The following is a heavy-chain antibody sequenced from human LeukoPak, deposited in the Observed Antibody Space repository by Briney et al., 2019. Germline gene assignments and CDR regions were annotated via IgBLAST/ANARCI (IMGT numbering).Heavy chain of an antibody. J-gene: IGHJ4*02. CDR2: IYYSGST. CDR3: ARAVAGTTPFDY. D-gene: IGHD6-19*01. CDR1: GGSISSYY. V-gene: IGHV4-59*08. Sequence: SETPSLTCTVSGGSISSYYWSWIRQPPGEGLEWIGYIYYSGSTNYNPSLKSRVTISVDTSKNQFSLKLSSVTAADTAVYYCARAVAGTTPFDYWGQGTLVTVSS.